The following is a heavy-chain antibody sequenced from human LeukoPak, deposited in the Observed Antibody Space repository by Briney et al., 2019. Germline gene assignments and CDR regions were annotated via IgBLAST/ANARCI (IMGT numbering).Heavy chain of an antibody. CDR2: IYYSGST. J-gene: IGHJ4*02. CDR3: AREALSGYVSGFDY. V-gene: IGHV4-30-4*01. Sequence: SETLSLTCTVSGGSISSGDYSWSWIRQPPGKGLEWIGYIYYSGSTYHNPSLKSRVTISVDTSKNQFSLKLSSVTAADTAVYYCAREALSGYVSGFDYWGQGTLVTVSS. D-gene: IGHD5-12*01. CDR1: GGSISSGDYS.